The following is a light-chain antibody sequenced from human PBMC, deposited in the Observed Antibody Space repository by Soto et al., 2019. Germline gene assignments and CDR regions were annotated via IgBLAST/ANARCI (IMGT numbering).Light chain of an antibody. Sequence: EFVLTQSPGTLSLSPGERATLSCSASQSVSSTFLAWYQQKPGQPPRLLIYGASTRGTGIPDRFSGSGSGTDFPLPISRLEPEDFAVYYCQHYGSSPPLTCGGGTKVEIK. CDR1: QSVSSTF. CDR3: QHYGSSPPLT. CDR2: GAS. J-gene: IGKJ4*01. V-gene: IGKV3-20*01.